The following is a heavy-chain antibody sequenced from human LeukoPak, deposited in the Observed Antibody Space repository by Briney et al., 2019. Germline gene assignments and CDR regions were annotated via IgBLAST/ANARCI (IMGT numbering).Heavy chain of an antibody. CDR2: IYYSGST. V-gene: IGHV4-39*02. CDR1: GGSISSSSYY. J-gene: IGHJ3*02. Sequence: PLETLSLTCTVSGGSISSSSYYWGWIRQPPGKGLEWIGSIYYSGSTYYNPSLKSRVTISVDTSKNQFSLKLSSVTAADTAVYYCARDPSVVYDAFDIWGQGTMVTVSS. CDR3: ARDPSVVYDAFDI. D-gene: IGHD2-8*02.